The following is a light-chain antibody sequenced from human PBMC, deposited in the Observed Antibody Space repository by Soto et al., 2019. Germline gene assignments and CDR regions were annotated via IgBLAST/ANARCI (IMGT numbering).Light chain of an antibody. CDR2: GAS. V-gene: IGKV3-15*01. CDR3: QQYSDWLLYT. CDR1: QSVGSN. Sequence: EIVMTQSPATLSVSPGERATLSCRASQSVGSNLAWYQQRPGQAPRLLIYGASTRATGIPARFSGSGSGTEFTLTISSLQPADFAVYFCQQYSDWLLYTFGQGTKLEIK. J-gene: IGKJ2*01.